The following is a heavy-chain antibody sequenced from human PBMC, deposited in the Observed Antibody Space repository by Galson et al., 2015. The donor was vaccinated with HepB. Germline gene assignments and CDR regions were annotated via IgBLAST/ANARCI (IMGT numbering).Heavy chain of an antibody. CDR3: ARGRQFYTP. D-gene: IGHD2-2*02. V-gene: IGHV4-59*02. Sequence: QVQLQESGPGLVKPSETLSLTCTVSGDSVTTGHWSWIRQSPGKGLEWIGYIYSIASTNQNPSIESRVSMSLDTSKNQFSLKLRSVNAADTAVYYCARGRQFYTPWGQGTLVTVSS. CDR1: GDSVTTGH. CDR2: IYSIAST. J-gene: IGHJ4*02.